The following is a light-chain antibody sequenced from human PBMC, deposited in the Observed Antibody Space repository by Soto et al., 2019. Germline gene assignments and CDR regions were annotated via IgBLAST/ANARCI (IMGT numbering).Light chain of an antibody. Sequence: DIQMTQSPSTLSASVGDRVTITCRASQNINTWMAWYQQKPGKAPKLLMYDVSILESGVPSRFSGSGSGTEFTLTIRSLLPDDLATYYCQQYKSFSWTFGRGTKVEIK. CDR3: QQYKSFSWT. J-gene: IGKJ1*01. CDR2: DVS. V-gene: IGKV1-5*01. CDR1: QNINTW.